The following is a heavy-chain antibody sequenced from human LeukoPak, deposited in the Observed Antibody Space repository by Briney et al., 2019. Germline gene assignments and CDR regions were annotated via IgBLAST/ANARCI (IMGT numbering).Heavy chain of an antibody. CDR2: ISYDGSNK. CDR1: GFTFSRSS. Sequence: GGSLRLSCAASGFTFSRSSMNWVRQAPGKGLEWVAVISYDGSNKYYADSVKGRFTISRDNSKNTLYLQMNSLRAEDTAVYYCAKLVQDGDYEYYYYYMDVWGKGTTVTVSS. V-gene: IGHV3-30*18. J-gene: IGHJ6*03. D-gene: IGHD4-17*01. CDR3: AKLVQDGDYEYYYYYMDV.